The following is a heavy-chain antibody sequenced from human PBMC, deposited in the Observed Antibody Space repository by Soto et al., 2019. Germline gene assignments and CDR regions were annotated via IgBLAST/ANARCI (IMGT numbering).Heavy chain of an antibody. J-gene: IGHJ6*02. CDR2: IIPIFGTA. CDR3: ARGGDIVVVPAARGGYYYYYGMDV. D-gene: IGHD2-2*01. V-gene: IGHV1-69*01. Sequence: QVQLVQSGAEVKKPGSSVKVSCKASGGTFSSYAISWVRQAPGQGLEWMGGIIPIFGTANYAQKFQGRVTITPDESTSTAYMELSSLRSEDTAVYYCARGGDIVVVPAARGGYYYYYGMDVWGQGTTVTVSS. CDR1: GGTFSSYA.